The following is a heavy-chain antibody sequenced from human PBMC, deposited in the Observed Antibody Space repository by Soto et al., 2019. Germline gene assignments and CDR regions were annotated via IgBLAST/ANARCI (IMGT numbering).Heavy chain of an antibody. CDR3: AKDRTVTRAPGYFDY. D-gene: IGHD4-4*01. CDR2: ISGSGGST. CDR1: GFTFSSYA. V-gene: IGHV3-23*01. J-gene: IGHJ4*02. Sequence: GGSLRLSCAASGFTFSSYAMSWVRQAPGKGLEWVSAISGSGGSTYYADSVKGRFTISRDNSENTLYLQMNSLRAEDTAVYYCAKDRTVTRAPGYFDYWGQGTLVTVSS.